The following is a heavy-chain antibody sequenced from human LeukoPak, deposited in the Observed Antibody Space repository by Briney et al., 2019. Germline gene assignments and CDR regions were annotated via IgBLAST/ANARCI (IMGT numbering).Heavy chain of an antibody. D-gene: IGHD3-16*02. CDR2: IHPSTGNP. V-gene: IGHV7-4-1*02. CDR1: GYTFTSYA. Sequence: GASVKVSCKASGYTFTSYAINWVRQAPGQGLEWMGWIHPSTGNPTYAQGFTGRFVFSLDTSVSTTYLQISSLKAEDTAVYYCARAFQHLGELSLPNYWGQGTLVTVSS. J-gene: IGHJ4*02. CDR3: ARAFQHLGELSLPNY.